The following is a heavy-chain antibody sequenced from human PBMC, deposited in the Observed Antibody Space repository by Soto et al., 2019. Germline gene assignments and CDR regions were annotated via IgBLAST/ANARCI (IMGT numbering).Heavy chain of an antibody. V-gene: IGHV4-4*07. CDR2: IYTSGST. Sequence: SETLSLTCTVSGGSISSYYWSWIRQPAGKGLEWIGRIYTSGSTNYNPTLKSRVTMSVDTSKNQFSLKLSSVTAADTAVYYCARGLAAAGMYYFDYWGQGTLVTVSS. J-gene: IGHJ4*02. CDR3: ARGLAAAGMYYFDY. D-gene: IGHD6-13*01. CDR1: GGSISSYY.